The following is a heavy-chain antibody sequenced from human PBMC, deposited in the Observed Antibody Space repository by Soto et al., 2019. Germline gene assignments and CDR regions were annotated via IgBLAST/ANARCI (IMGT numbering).Heavy chain of an antibody. J-gene: IGHJ4*02. CDR1: GFTFISYS. V-gene: IGHV3-21*04. D-gene: IGHD6-19*01. CDR2: ISSSSSYI. Sequence: PRRSVTLSCAASGFTFISYSMNWVRQAPGKGLEFVSSISSSSSYIYYADSVKGRFTISRDNAKNSLYLQMKSLRAEDPASYYCAQEDASSGSLDYWGQAALVTVSS. CDR3: AQEDASSGSLDY.